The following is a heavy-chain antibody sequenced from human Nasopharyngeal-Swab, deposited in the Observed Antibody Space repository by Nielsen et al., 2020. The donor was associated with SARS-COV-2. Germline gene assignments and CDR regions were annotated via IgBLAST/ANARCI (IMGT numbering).Heavy chain of an antibody. J-gene: IGHJ4*02. CDR3: ARDSYSSGWGPEYYFDY. Sequence: WIRQPPGRGLEWIGSIYHSGSTYYNPSLKSRVTISVDTSKNQFSLKLSSVTAAGTAVYYCARDSYSSGWGPEYYFDYWGQGTLVTVSS. CDR2: IYHSGST. D-gene: IGHD6-19*01. V-gene: IGHV4-38-2*02.